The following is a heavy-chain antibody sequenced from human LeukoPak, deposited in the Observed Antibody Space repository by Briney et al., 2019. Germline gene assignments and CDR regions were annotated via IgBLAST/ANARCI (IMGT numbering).Heavy chain of an antibody. D-gene: IGHD3-22*01. CDR3: APYYYDSSGYWHYFDY. CDR2: IYSGGST. Sequence: GGSLRLSCAASRLTVSINYMTWVRQAPGKGLEWVSVIYSGGSTYYADSVKGRFTISRDKSKNTLYLQMNSLRAEDTAVYYCAPYYYDSSGYWHYFDYWGQGTLVTVSS. V-gene: IGHV3-66*02. J-gene: IGHJ4*02. CDR1: RLTVSINY.